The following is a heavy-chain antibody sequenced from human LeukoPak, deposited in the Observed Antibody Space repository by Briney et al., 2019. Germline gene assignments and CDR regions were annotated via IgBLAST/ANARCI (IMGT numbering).Heavy chain of an antibody. CDR2: IIPIFGTA. CDR3: ARVWDTAMVWPYGMDV. Sequence: SVKVSCKASGGTFSSYAISWVRQAPGQGLEWMGGIIPIFGTANYAQKFQGRVTITADKSTSTAYMELSSLRSEDTAVYYCARVWDTAMVWPYGMDVWGQGTTVTVSS. D-gene: IGHD5-18*01. V-gene: IGHV1-69*06. J-gene: IGHJ6*02. CDR1: GGTFSSYA.